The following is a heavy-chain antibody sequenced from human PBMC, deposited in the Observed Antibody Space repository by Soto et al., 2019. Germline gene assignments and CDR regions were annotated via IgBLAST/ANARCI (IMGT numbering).Heavy chain of an antibody. CDR2: INHSGST. Sequence: SETLSLTCAVYGGSFSGYYWSWIRQPPGKGLEWIGEINHSGSTNYNPSLKSRVTISVDTSKNQFSLKLSSVTAADTAVYYCARGVRATTYYFDYWGQGTLVTVSS. D-gene: IGHD5-12*01. CDR1: GGSFSGYY. J-gene: IGHJ4*02. CDR3: ARGVRATTYYFDY. V-gene: IGHV4-34*01.